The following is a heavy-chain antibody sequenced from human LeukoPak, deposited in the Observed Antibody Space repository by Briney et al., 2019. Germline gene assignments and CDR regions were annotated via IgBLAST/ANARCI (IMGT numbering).Heavy chain of an antibody. Sequence: GGSLRLSCAASGFTFSSYAMSWVRQAPGKGLEWVSAISGSGGSTYYADSVKGRFTISRDNSKNTLYLQMNSLRAEDTAVYYCAKGGTRADIVAPFDYWGQGTLVTVSS. J-gene: IGHJ4*02. D-gene: IGHD5-12*01. CDR3: AKGGTRADIVAPFDY. V-gene: IGHV3-23*01. CDR2: ISGSGGST. CDR1: GFTFSSYA.